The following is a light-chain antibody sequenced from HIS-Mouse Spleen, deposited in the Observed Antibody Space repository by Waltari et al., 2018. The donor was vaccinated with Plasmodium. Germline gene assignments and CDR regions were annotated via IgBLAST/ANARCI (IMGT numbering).Light chain of an antibody. CDR3: QQYGSSGT. CDR1: QSVSSSY. CDR2: GAY. V-gene: IGKV3-20*01. Sequence: EIVLTQSPGTLSLSPGERATLSCRASQSVSSSYLAWYQQKPGQAPRLLSYGAYSRATGIPDRFSGSGSGTDFTLTISRLEPEDFAVYYCQQYGSSGTFGQGTKVEIK. J-gene: IGKJ1*01.